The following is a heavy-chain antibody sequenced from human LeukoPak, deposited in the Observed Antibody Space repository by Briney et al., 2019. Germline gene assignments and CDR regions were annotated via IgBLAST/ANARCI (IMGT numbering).Heavy chain of an antibody. CDR2: INHSGST. Sequence: SETLSLTCAVYGGSFSGYYWSWIRQPPGKGLEWIGEINHSGSTNYNPSLKSRVTISVDTSKNQFSLKLSSVTAADTAVYYYARDYGSGSYGVDYWGQGTLVTVSS. J-gene: IGHJ4*02. D-gene: IGHD3-10*01. V-gene: IGHV4-34*01. CDR1: GGSFSGYY. CDR3: ARDYGSGSYGVDY.